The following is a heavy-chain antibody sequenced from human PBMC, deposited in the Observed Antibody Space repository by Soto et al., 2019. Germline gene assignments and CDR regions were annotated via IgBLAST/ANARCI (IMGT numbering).Heavy chain of an antibody. CDR3: AKEEGYCSGGSCYSYFDY. CDR1: GFTFSSYA. Sequence: PGESLKISCAASGFTFSSYAMSWVRQAPGKGLEWVSAISGSGGSTYYADSVKGRFTISRDNSKNTLYLQMNSLRAEDTAVYYCAKEEGYCSGGSCYSYFDYWGQGTLVTVSS. D-gene: IGHD2-15*01. CDR2: ISGSGGST. J-gene: IGHJ4*02. V-gene: IGHV3-23*01.